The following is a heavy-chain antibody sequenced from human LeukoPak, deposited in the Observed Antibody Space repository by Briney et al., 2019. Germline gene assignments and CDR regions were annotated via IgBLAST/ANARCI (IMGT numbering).Heavy chain of an antibody. CDR1: GCTFRSYS. J-gene: IGHJ3*01. CDR2: INSSSSYI. CDR3: ASAGYRYYDRSGSELAAFDL. Sequence: GSLRLSCAASGCTFRSYSMKLVRQAPGKGLEGVSAINSSSSYIYYAVSVEGRFTICRDNPENVLYLHMNSLRAEATAVYYCASAGYRYYDRSGSELAAFDLWGQGTMVTVSS. D-gene: IGHD3-22*01. V-gene: IGHV3-21*01.